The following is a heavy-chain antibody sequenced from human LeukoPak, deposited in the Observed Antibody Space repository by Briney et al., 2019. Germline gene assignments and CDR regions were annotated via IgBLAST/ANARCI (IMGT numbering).Heavy chain of an antibody. CDR3: ATLGASIYDY. Sequence: ASVKVPCKASGYTFTSYYMHWVRQAPGQGLEWMGIINPSGGSTSYAQKFQGRVTMTRDMSTSTVYMELSSLRSEDTAVYYCATLGASIYDYWGQGTLVTVSS. J-gene: IGHJ4*02. CDR1: GYTFTSYY. CDR2: INPSGGST. V-gene: IGHV1-46*01. D-gene: IGHD1-26*01.